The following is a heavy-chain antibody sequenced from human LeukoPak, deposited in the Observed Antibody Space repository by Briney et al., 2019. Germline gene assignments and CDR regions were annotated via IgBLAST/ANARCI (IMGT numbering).Heavy chain of an antibody. D-gene: IGHD2-2*01. CDR1: GFTFRSYS. CDR3: ARAPTVLVGYCSSSSCQAVY. Sequence: PGGSLRLSCAASGFTFRSYSMNWVRQAPGKGLEWVSAIDPSSTYIYYADSVKGRFTISRDNAENSLYLQMNSLRVEDTAVYYCARAPTVLVGYCSSSSCQAVYWGQGTLVTVSS. CDR2: IDPSSTYI. J-gene: IGHJ4*02. V-gene: IGHV3-21*01.